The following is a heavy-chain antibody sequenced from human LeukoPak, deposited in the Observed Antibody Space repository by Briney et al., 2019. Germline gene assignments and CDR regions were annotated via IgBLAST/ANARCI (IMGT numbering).Heavy chain of an antibody. D-gene: IGHD6-13*01. V-gene: IGHV4-59*01. CDR3: ARGGIAAAYFDY. CDR1: GGSISSYY. Sequence: SETLSFTCTVSGGSISSYYWSWIRQPPGKGLEWIGYIYYSGSTNYNPSLKSRVTISVDTSKNQFSLKLSSVTAADTAVYYCARGGIAAAYFDYWGQGTLVTVSS. J-gene: IGHJ4*02. CDR2: IYYSGST.